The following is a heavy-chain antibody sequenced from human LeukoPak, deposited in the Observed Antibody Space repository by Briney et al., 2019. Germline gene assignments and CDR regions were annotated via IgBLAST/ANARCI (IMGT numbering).Heavy chain of an antibody. CDR3: ARPPSRGYSSSFEY. J-gene: IGHJ4*02. CDR1: GYSFATYW. V-gene: IGHV5-51*01. D-gene: IGHD6-13*01. CDR2: IYPDESNI. Sequence: GESLKISCKGSGYSFATYWIAWVRQMPGKGLEWMGIIYPDESNIRYSPSFRGQVTISADKSISTAYLQWSSLKASDTAIYYCARPPSRGYSSSFEYWGQGTLVTVPS.